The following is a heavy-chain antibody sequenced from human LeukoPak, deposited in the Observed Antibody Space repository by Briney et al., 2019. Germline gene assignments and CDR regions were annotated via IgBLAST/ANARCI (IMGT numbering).Heavy chain of an antibody. CDR3: ASASCSGSSCYSGYFDY. D-gene: IGHD2-15*01. CDR1: GFTFNSFS. CDR2: ISSISTII. J-gene: IGHJ4*02. V-gene: IGHV3-48*01. Sequence: GGSLRLSCAASGFTFNSFSMNWVRQAPGKGLEWVSYISSISTIIYYAGSVKGRFTISRDNAKNSLYLQMNSLRAEDTAVYYCASASCSGSSCYSGYFDYWGQGTLVTVSS.